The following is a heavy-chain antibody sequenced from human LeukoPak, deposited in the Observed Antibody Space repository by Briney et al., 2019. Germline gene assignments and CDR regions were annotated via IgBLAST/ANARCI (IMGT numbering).Heavy chain of an antibody. V-gene: IGHV3-30*04. CDR3: AKDRGSRVRGVFDY. Sequence: GGSLRLSCAASGFTFSNYALHWVRQAPGKGLEWVAVISYDGSNKFYADSVRGRFTISRDNSKNTLYLQMNSLRAEDTAVYYCAKDRGSRVRGVFDYWGQGTLVTVSS. CDR1: GFTFSNYA. D-gene: IGHD3-10*01. CDR2: ISYDGSNK. J-gene: IGHJ4*02.